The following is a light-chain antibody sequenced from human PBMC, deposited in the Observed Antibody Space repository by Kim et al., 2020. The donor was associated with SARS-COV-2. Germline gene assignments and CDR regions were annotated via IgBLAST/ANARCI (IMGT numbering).Light chain of an antibody. V-gene: IGKV1-39*01. CDR2: AAS. Sequence: DIQMTQSPSTLSASAGDSVTITCRTTQSISSHLDWYQQKPGRAPKLLISAASTLQGGVPSRFSGSGSETDFTLTISSLQPEDFATYFCQQSYIDPFTFGPGTKVDIK. CDR3: QQSYIDPFT. J-gene: IGKJ3*01. CDR1: QSISSH.